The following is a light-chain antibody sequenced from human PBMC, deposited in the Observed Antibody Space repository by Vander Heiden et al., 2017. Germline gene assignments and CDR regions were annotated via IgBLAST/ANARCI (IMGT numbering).Light chain of an antibody. CDR1: SSDVGGYHY. V-gene: IGLV2-14*03. J-gene: IGLJ1*01. Sequence: QSALTQPASVSGSPGQSITLSCTGTSSDVGGYHYVSWYQHHPGKAPKLMIYDVSNRPSGVSNRFSGSKSGNTASLTISGLQAEDEADYYCSSYTSSSILFGTGTKVTVL. CDR2: DVS. CDR3: SSYTSSSIL.